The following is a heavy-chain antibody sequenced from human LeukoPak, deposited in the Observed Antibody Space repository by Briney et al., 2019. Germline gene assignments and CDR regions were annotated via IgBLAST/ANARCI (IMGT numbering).Heavy chain of an antibody. Sequence: GGSLRLSCAASGFTFSSYAMHWVRQAPGKGLEWVSVISSDGTNTYFADSVKGRFTLSRDNSRKMLFLQMHSLRPEDTAVYYCARVSIFGVVIPPDYWGQGALVTVSS. CDR3: ARVSIFGVVIPPDY. V-gene: IGHV3-30*01. D-gene: IGHD3-3*02. CDR2: ISSDGTNT. CDR1: GFTFSSYA. J-gene: IGHJ4*02.